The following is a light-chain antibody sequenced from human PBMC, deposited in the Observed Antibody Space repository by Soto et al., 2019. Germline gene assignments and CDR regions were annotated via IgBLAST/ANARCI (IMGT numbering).Light chain of an antibody. J-gene: IGKJ5*01. CDR3: QQRNNWPPIT. CDR1: QSVGRY. CDR2: DAS. Sequence: ENVLTQSPAILSLSPGDTATLSCRASQSVGRYLAWYQQKPGQAPRLVIYDASNRATGVPDRFSGSGSGTDFTLSISHLEPEVFAVYYCQQRNNWPPITFGQGTR. V-gene: IGKV3-11*01.